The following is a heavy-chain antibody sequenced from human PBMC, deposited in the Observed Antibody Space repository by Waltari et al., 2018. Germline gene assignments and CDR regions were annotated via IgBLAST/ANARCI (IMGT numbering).Heavy chain of an antibody. D-gene: IGHD6-13*01. CDR3: AQGQYSSSWSERAFDI. Sequence: QITLKESGPTLVKPTQTLTLTCTFSGFSLSTSGVGVGWIRQPPGKALEWLALIYWNDDKRYSPALKSRLTITKDTSKNQVVLTMTNMDPVDTATYYCAQGQYSSSWSERAFDIWGQGTMVTVSS. CDR2: IYWNDDK. J-gene: IGHJ3*02. CDR1: GFSLSTSGVG. V-gene: IGHV2-5*01.